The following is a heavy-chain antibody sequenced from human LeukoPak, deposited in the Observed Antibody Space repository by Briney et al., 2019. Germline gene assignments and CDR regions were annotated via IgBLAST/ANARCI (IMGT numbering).Heavy chain of an antibody. V-gene: IGHV1-69*06. Sequence: RASVKVSCKASGGTFSSYAISWVRQAPGQGLEWMGGIIPIFGTANYAQKFQGRVTITADKSTSTAYMELSSLRSEDTAVYYCAREGSYGSTGAGFDYWGQGTLVTVSS. CDR1: GGTFSSYA. D-gene: IGHD5-18*01. J-gene: IGHJ4*02. CDR3: AREGSYGSTGAGFDY. CDR2: IIPIFGTA.